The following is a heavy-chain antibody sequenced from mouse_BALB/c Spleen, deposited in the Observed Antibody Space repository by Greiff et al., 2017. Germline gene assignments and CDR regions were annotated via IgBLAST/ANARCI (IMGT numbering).Heavy chain of an antibody. CDR2: INPSTGYT. J-gene: IGHJ3*01. CDR1: GYTFTSYW. D-gene: IGHD2-2*01. Sequence: VQLQQSGAELAKPGASVKMSCKASGYTFTSYWMHWVKQRPGQGLEWIGYINPSTGYTEYNQKFKDKATLTADKSSSTAYMQLSSLTSEASAVYYCARWLWFAYWGQGTLVTVSA. CDR3: ARWLWFAY. V-gene: IGHV1-7*01.